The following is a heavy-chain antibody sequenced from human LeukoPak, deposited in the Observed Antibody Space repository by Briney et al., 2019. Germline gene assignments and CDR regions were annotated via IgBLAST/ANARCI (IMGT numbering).Heavy chain of an antibody. D-gene: IGHD6-13*01. V-gene: IGHV3-7*05. CDR1: GFTFSTYW. CDR2: IKQDGSGR. CDR3: ARDRYSSAWSYGMDV. Sequence: PGGTLTLSCAASGFTFSTYWMSWLRQAPGKGLEWVVYIKQDGSGRVYVDLVKGRFTISRDTAQNSLFLQMNPLRAEDTAVYYCARDRYSSAWSYGMDVWGQGTTVTVSS. J-gene: IGHJ6*02.